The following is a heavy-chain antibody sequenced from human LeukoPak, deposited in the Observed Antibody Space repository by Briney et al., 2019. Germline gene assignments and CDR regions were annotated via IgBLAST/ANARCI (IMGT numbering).Heavy chain of an antibody. D-gene: IGHD2-15*01. J-gene: IGHJ4*02. CDR2: VNSDSGDT. CDR3: ARDLYSTPHWELDY. V-gene: IGHV1-2*06. Sequence: KPGASVKVSCKTSGYTFIGYFIHWVRQAPGQGLEWVGRVNSDSGDTNYAQHFQGRVTMTRDTSITTAFMELSSLTSDDTAVYYCARDLYSTPHWELDYWGLGTLVTVSS. CDR1: GYTFIGYF.